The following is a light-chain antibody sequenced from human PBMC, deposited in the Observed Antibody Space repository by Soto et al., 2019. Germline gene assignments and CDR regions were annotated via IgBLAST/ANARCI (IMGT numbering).Light chain of an antibody. CDR2: NAF. J-gene: IGKJ4*01. CDR1: QSVSSSY. CDR3: QQYGSSPGT. V-gene: IGKV3-20*01. Sequence: ELTHCWGTQSLNPRERAPLSGRASQSVSSSYLAWYQQKPGQAPRLLIYNAFNRATGIPDRFSGSGSGTDFTLTISRLEPEDFAVYYCQQYGSSPGTFGGGTKV.